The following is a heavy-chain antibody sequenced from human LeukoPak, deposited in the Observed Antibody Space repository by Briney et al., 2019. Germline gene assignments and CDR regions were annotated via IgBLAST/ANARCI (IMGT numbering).Heavy chain of an antibody. CDR1: GGTFSSYA. D-gene: IGHD2-15*01. Sequence: SVKVSCTASGGTFSSYAISWVRQAPGQGLEWMGGIIPIFGTANYAQKFQGRVTITADESTSTAYMELSSLRSEDTAVYYCARGPYCSGGSCYFGPSARYYYYGMDVWGQGTTVTVSS. J-gene: IGHJ6*02. CDR3: ARGPYCSGGSCYFGPSARYYYYGMDV. CDR2: IIPIFGTA. V-gene: IGHV1-69*13.